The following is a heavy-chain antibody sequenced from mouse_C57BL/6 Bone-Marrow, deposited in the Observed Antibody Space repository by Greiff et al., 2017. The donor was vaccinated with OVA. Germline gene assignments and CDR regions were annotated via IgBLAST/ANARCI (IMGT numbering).Heavy chain of an antibody. D-gene: IGHD1-1*01. CDR2: IHPNSGST. J-gene: IGHJ4*01. V-gene: IGHV1-64*01. Sequence: VQLQQPGAELVKPGASVKLSCKASGYTFTSYWMHWVKQRPGQGLEWIGMIHPNSGSTNYNEKFKSKATLTVDKSSSTAYMQLSSLTSEDSAVYDCARYYGSSYVWMDYWGQGTSVTVSS. CDR3: ARYYGSSYVWMDY. CDR1: GYTFTSYW.